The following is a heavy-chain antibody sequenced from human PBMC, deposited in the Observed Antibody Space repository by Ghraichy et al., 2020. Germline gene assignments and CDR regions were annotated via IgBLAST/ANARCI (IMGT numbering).Heavy chain of an antibody. V-gene: IGHV1-69*13. Sequence: SVKVSCKASGGTFSSYAISWVRQAPGQGLEWMGGIIPIFGTANYAQKFQGRVTITADESTSTAYMELSSLRSEDTVVYYCATSAARPYYYYGMDVWGQGTTVTVSS. CDR2: IIPIFGTA. CDR3: ATSAARPYYYYGMDV. J-gene: IGHJ6*02. D-gene: IGHD6-6*01. CDR1: GGTFSSYA.